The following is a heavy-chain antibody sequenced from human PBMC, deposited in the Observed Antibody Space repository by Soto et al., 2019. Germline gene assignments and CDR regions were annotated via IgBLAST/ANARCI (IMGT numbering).Heavy chain of an antibody. CDR3: ARVSAAGTWWFDP. CDR1: GGSISSYY. V-gene: IGHV4-59*01. J-gene: IGHJ5*02. D-gene: IGHD6-13*01. Sequence: SETLSLTCTVSGGSISSYYWSWIRQPPGKGLEWIGYIYYSGSTNYNPSLKSRVTISVDTSKNQSSLKLSSVTAADTAVYYCARVSAAGTWWFDPLGQGTLVTVS. CDR2: IYYSGST.